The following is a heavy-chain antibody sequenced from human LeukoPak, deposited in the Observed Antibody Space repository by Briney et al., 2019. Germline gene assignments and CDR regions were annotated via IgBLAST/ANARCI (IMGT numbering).Heavy chain of an antibody. Sequence: ASVKVSCKASGYTFTSYAMHWVRQAPGQGLEWMGWISAYNGNTNYAQKLQGRVTMTTDTSTSTAYMELRSLRSDDTAVYYCARGSRAKGDWFDPWGQGTLVTVSS. CDR2: ISAYNGNT. CDR3: ARGSRAKGDWFDP. D-gene: IGHD6-13*01. J-gene: IGHJ5*02. V-gene: IGHV1-18*01. CDR1: GYTFTSYA.